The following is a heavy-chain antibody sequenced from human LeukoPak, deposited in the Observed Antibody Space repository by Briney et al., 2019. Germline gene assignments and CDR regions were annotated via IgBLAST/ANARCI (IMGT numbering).Heavy chain of an antibody. J-gene: IGHJ4*02. CDR2: IYYGDTT. D-gene: IGHD6-13*01. Sequence: SETLSLTCAVSDYSITSGYYWGWVRQPPGKGLDWIGSIYYGDTTHYNPSLKSRVTISVETSKNQFSLKLSSVTAADTAVYYCARQLAAAGHFDYWGQGTLVTVSS. CDR1: DYSITSGYY. V-gene: IGHV4-38-2*01. CDR3: ARQLAAAGHFDY.